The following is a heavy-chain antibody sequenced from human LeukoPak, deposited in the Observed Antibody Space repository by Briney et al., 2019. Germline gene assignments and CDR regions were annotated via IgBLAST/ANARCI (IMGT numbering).Heavy chain of an antibody. V-gene: IGHV4-61*10. J-gene: IGHJ3*02. Sequence: SETLSLTCTVSGASINSSPYYWTWIRQPAGKGLEWIGYIYYSGSTNYNPSLKSRVTISVDTSKNHFSLKLSSVTAADTAVYYCARVIVVPDATDAFDIWGQGTMVTVSS. CDR3: ARVIVVPDATDAFDI. CDR1: GASINSSPYY. D-gene: IGHD2-2*01. CDR2: IYYSGST.